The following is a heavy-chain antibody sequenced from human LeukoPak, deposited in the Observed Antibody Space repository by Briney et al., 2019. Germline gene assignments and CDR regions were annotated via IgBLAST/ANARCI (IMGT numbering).Heavy chain of an antibody. Sequence: PGGSLRLSCAASGFTFSSYAMSWVRQAPGKGLEWVSAISGSGGSTYYADSVKGRFTISRDNSKNTLYLQMNSLRAEDTAVYYCAKDRYSSGWYGDPTALLDYWGQGTLVTVSS. CDR3: AKDRYSSGWYGDPTALLDY. V-gene: IGHV3-23*01. D-gene: IGHD6-19*01. CDR1: GFTFSSYA. J-gene: IGHJ4*02. CDR2: ISGSGGST.